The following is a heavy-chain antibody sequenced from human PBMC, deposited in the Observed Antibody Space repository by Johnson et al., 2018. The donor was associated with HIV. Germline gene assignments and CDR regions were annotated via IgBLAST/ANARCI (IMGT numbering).Heavy chain of an antibody. Sequence: VQLMESGGGVVQPGRSLRLSCAASGFTFSTYGMHWVRQAPGKGLEWVAVMWYDGSNKYYADSVKGRFTISRDNSKNTLYLQMNSLRAEDTAVYYCIQLDAFDIWGQGTMVTVSS. D-gene: IGHD5-18*01. CDR1: GFTFSTYG. J-gene: IGHJ3*02. CDR2: MWYDGSNK. CDR3: IQLDAFDI. V-gene: IGHV3-33*01.